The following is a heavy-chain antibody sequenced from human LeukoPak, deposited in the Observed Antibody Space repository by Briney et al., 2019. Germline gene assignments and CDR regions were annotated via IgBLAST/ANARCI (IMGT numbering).Heavy chain of an antibody. CDR2: IYYSGST. V-gene: IGHV4-39*01. D-gene: IGHD3-22*01. J-gene: IGHJ3*02. CDR3: ARGPYSYDSSGAFDI. CDR1: GGSISSSSYY. Sequence: PSETLSLTCTVSGGSISSSSYYWGWIRQPPGKGLEWTGSIYYSGSTYYNPSLKSRVTISVDMSNNQFSLKLSSVTAADTAVYFCARGPYSYDSSGAFDIWGQGTMVTVSS.